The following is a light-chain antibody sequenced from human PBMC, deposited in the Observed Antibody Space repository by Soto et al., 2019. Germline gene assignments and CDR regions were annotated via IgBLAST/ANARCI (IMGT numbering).Light chain of an antibody. CDR2: AAS. Sequence: DIQLTQAPSFLSASAGDRVTITCRASQVISSYLAWYQQKPGRAPKLLIYAASTLQSGVPSRFSGSGSGTDFTFTISSLQPEDIATYYCQQYDNLFGQGTRLEIK. J-gene: IGKJ5*01. CDR3: QQYDNL. CDR1: QVISSY. V-gene: IGKV1-9*01.